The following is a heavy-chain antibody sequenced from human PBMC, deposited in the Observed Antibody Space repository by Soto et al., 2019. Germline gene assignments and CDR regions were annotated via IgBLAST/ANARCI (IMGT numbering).Heavy chain of an antibody. Sequence: SETLSLTCTVSGASIINNNWWSWVRQPPGKGLEWIGEISHIGIANYNPSLRSRVTVSIDKSKNQFSLKLDSVTAADTAVYYCARDYTSSPRRFAFWGQGTLVTVSS. CDR2: ISHIGIA. D-gene: IGHD6-13*01. J-gene: IGHJ4*02. CDR3: ARDYTSSPRRFAF. CDR1: GASIINNNW. V-gene: IGHV4-4*02.